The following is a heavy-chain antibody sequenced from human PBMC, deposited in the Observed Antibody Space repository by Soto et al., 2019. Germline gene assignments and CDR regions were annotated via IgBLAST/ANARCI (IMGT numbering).Heavy chain of an antibody. CDR2: INAGNGNT. J-gene: IGHJ6*02. D-gene: IGHD4-17*01. CDR3: ARMGTVTTALYYYYYGMDV. V-gene: IGHV1-3*01. CDR1: GYTFTSYA. Sequence: ASVKVSCKASGYTFTSYAMHWVRQAPGQRLEWMGWINAGNGNTKYSQKSQGRVTITRDTSASTAYMELSSLRSEDTAVYYCARMGTVTTALYYYYYGMDVWGQGTTVTVSS.